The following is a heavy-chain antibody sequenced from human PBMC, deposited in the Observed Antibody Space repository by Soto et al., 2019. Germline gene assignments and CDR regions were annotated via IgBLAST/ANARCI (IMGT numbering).Heavy chain of an antibody. V-gene: IGHV1-69*13. J-gene: IGHJ6*02. CDR1: GGTFSSYA. CDR2: IIPIFGTA. D-gene: IGHD2-2*01. Sequence: SVKVSCKASGGTFSSYAISWVRQAPGQGLEWMGGIIPIFGTANYAQKFQGRVTITADESTSTAYMELSSLRSEETAVYYCARVGCSSTSCYDYYYYGMDVWGQGTTVTVSS. CDR3: ARVGCSSTSCYDYYYYGMDV.